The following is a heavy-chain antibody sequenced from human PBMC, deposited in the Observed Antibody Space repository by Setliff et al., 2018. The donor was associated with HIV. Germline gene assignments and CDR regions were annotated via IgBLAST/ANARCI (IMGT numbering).Heavy chain of an antibody. D-gene: IGHD3-10*01. Sequence: SVKVSCKASGGIFSNYAINWVRQAPGQGLEWMGGIIPIFGTATYAQKFQGRVTITADESTSIVYMELNSLRPEDTAVYYCAKIYDSGSDHYYNMDVWGKGTTVTVSS. CDR3: AKIYDSGSDHYYNMDV. V-gene: IGHV1-69*13. CDR1: GGIFSNYA. CDR2: IIPIFGTA. J-gene: IGHJ6*03.